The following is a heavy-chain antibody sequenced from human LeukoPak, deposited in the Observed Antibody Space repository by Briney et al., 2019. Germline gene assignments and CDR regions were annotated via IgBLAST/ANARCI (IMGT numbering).Heavy chain of an antibody. Sequence: PGGSLRLSCAASGFTFSSYAMSWVRQAPGKGLEWVSAISGSGGSTYYADSVKGRFTISRDNSKNTLYLQMNSLRAEDTAVYYCAKAHFLWFGELLPDDYWGQGTLVTVSS. J-gene: IGHJ4*02. CDR2: ISGSGGST. D-gene: IGHD3-10*01. CDR3: AKAHFLWFGELLPDDY. V-gene: IGHV3-23*01. CDR1: GFTFSSYA.